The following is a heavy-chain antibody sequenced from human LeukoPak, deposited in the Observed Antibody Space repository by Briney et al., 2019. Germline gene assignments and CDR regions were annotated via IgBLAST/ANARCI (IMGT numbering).Heavy chain of an antibody. CDR3: ARGYYDILTNYPKNFDQ. Sequence: SETLSVTCTVSGGSISYYYWSWIRQPAGKGLEWIGRTYIGGSTNYNPSLKSRVSMSLDTSKNQFSLKLSSVTAADTAVYYCARGYYDILTNYPKNFDQWGQGTLVTVSS. V-gene: IGHV4-4*07. D-gene: IGHD3-9*01. J-gene: IGHJ4*02. CDR2: TYIGGST. CDR1: GGSISYYY.